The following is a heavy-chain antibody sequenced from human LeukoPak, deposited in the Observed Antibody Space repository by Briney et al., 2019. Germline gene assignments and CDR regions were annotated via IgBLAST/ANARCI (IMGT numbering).Heavy chain of an antibody. Sequence: GGSLRLSCAAPGFTFSSYWMHWVRQAPGKGLVWVSRINSVGSSTSYADSVKGRFTISRDNAKNTLYLQMNSLRAEDTAVYYCARASAYQLRLHYYYGMDVWGQGTTVTVSS. CDR3: ARASAYQLRLHYYYGMDV. V-gene: IGHV3-74*01. CDR2: INSVGSST. CDR1: GFTFSSYW. J-gene: IGHJ6*02. D-gene: IGHD2-2*01.